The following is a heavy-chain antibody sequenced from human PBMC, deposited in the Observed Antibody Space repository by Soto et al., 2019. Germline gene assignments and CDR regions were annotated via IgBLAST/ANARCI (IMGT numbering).Heavy chain of an antibody. CDR2: IRSKAYGGTT. CDR3: SRGASWYDFWSGYPNYYYYGMDV. CDR1: GFPFGRYA. Sequence: GGSLRRSCTASGFPFGRYARIWVRQAPGKGLEWVGFIRSKAYGGTTEYAASVKGRFTISRDDSKSMAYLQMNSLKTEDTAVYYCSRGASWYDFWSGYPNYYYYGMDVWGQGTTVTVSS. D-gene: IGHD3-3*01. V-gene: IGHV3-49*04. J-gene: IGHJ6*02.